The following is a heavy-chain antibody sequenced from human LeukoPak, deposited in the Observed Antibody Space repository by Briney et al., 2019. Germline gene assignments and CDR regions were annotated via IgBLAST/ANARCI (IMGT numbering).Heavy chain of an antibody. CDR1: GYSISSGYY. CDR2: IYHSGST. V-gene: IGHV4-38-2*02. J-gene: IGHJ5*02. D-gene: IGHD2-2*01. CDR3: ASYPRVVPAAIGWFDP. Sequence: PSETLSLTCTVSGYSISSGYYWGWIRQPPGKGLEWIGSIYHSGSTYYNPSLKSRVTISVDTSKNQFSLKLSSVTAADTAVYYCASYPRVVPAAIGWFDPWGQGTLVTVSS.